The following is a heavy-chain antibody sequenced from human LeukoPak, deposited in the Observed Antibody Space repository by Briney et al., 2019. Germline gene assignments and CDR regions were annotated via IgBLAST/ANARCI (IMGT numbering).Heavy chain of an antibody. J-gene: IGHJ4*02. CDR3: ARDGDDTSGYFSPFDY. D-gene: IGHD3-22*01. CDR1: GFTFSSYW. CDR2: INSDGSST. V-gene: IGHV3-74*01. Sequence: GGSLRLSCAASGFTFSSYWMHWVRHAPGKGLVWVSRINSDGSSTSYADSVKGRFTISRDNAKNTPYLQMNSLRAEDTAVYYCARDGDDTSGYFSPFDYWGQGTLVTVSS.